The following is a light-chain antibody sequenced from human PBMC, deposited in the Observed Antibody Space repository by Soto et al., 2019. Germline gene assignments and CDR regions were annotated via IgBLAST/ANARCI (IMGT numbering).Light chain of an antibody. J-gene: IGLJ3*02. CDR3: AAWDDSLTGPV. V-gene: IGLV1-44*01. Sequence: QSVLTQPPSASGTPGQRVTISCSGSSSNIGSNTVNWYQHLPGTAPKLLMYSNNQRPSGVPDRFSGSKSGTSASLAISGLQSEDEADYYCAAWDDSLTGPVFGGGTKVTVL. CDR1: SSNIGSNT. CDR2: SNN.